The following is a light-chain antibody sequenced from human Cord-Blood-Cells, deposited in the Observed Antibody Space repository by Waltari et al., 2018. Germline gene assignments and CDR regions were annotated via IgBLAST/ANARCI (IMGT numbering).Light chain of an antibody. J-gene: IGKJ1*01. CDR1: QSISSW. V-gene: IGKV1-5*01. CDR2: DAS. CDR3: QQYNSYWT. Sequence: DIQITQSPATLSASVGDRVTITCRARQSISSWLAWYQQKPGKAPKLLIYDASSLESGVPSRFSGSGSGTEFTLTISILQPDDLATYYCQQYNSYWTFGQGTKVEIK.